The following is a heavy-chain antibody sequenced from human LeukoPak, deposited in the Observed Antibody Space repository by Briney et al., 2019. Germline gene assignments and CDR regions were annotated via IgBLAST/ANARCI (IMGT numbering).Heavy chain of an antibody. CDR2: IYYSGTT. J-gene: IGHJ4*02. D-gene: IGHD6-13*01. CDR1: GGSISSYY. Sequence: PSETLSLTCTVSGGSISSYYWSWIRQPPGKGLVWIGYIYYSGTTNYNPSLKSRVTISVDTSKNQFSLKLSSVTAADTAVYYCARGVYIAAAQYGYWGQGTLVTVSS. V-gene: IGHV4-59*01. CDR3: ARGVYIAAAQYGY.